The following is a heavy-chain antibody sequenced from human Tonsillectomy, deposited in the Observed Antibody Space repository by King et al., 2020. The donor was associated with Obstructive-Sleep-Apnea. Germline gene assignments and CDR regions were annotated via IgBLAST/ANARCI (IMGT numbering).Heavy chain of an antibody. Sequence: QLVQSGAEVKKPGASVKVSCKASGYTFTSYDINWVRQATGQGLEGMGWMNPNSGHTGVAQKFQGRVTMTRNTSISTAYMELSSLRSEDTAVYYCARKYYDILTGYYYWGQGTLVTVSS. V-gene: IGHV1-8*01. D-gene: IGHD3-9*01. CDR2: MNPNSGHT. CDR1: GYTFTSYD. CDR3: ARKYYDILTGYYY. J-gene: IGHJ4*02.